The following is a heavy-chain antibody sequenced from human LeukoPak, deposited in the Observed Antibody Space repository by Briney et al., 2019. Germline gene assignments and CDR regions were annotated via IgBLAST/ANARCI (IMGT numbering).Heavy chain of an antibody. Sequence: GGSLRLSCAASGFTFSSYAMSWVRQAPGKGLEWVSAISGSGGSTYYADSVKGRFTISRDNSKNTLYLQMNSLRAEDTAVYYCANDPSIPLLWFGETTGDEGDWWGQGTLVTVSS. CDR1: GFTFSSYA. V-gene: IGHV3-23*01. CDR2: ISGSGGST. D-gene: IGHD3-10*01. CDR3: ANDPSIPLLWFGETTGDEGDW. J-gene: IGHJ4*02.